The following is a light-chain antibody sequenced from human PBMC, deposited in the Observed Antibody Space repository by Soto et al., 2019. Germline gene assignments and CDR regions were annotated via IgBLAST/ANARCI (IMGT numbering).Light chain of an antibody. J-gene: IGKJ4*01. CDR3: QQYDHWPPLT. CDR2: GAS. V-gene: IGKV3-15*01. CDR1: QSVSNN. Sequence: DIVMTQSPSTLSVSLGDRATISCRASQSVSNNLAWYQQRSGQAPRLLIYGASTRATGIPARFSGSGSGTEFTLPISSLQSEDFAVYFCQQYDHWPPLTFGGGTKVEFK.